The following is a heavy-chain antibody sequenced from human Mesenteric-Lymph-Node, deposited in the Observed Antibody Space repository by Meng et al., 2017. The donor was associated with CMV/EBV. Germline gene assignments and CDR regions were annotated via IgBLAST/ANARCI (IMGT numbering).Heavy chain of an antibody. V-gene: IGHV4-38-2*02. CDR2: GSHGGIT. Sequence: SETLSLTCTVSGYSISSGYYWGWIRQTPGKGLEWIGTGSHGGITYYNPSLKSRVSISLDTCKNQISLQLNSVTAADAAVYYCARLRAVLEWLPHVDYWGQGTLVTVSS. J-gene: IGHJ4*02. D-gene: IGHD3-3*02. CDR3: ARLRAVLEWLPHVDY. CDR1: GYSISSGYY.